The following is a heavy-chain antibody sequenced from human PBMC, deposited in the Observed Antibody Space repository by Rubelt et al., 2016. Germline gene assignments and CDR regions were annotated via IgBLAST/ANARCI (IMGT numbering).Heavy chain of an antibody. CDR3: ARAPYGDRHHDY. Sequence: QVQLVQSGAEVKKPGASVKVSCKASGYTFTSYGISWVRQVPGQGLEWMGWISAYNGNTNYAQKLQGRVTMTKDTATGTAYMELRGLRSDDTAVYYLARAPYGDRHHDYWGQGTLVTVSS. CDR1: GYTFTSYG. D-gene: IGHD4-17*01. V-gene: IGHV1-18*01. J-gene: IGHJ4*02. CDR2: ISAYNGNT.